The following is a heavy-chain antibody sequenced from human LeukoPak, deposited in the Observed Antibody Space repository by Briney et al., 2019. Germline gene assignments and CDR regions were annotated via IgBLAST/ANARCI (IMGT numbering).Heavy chain of an antibody. CDR3: ARGYYDSSGYYSTNWFDP. D-gene: IGHD3-22*01. Sequence: SVKVSCKASGGTFSSYAISWVRQASGQGLEWMGGIIPIFGTANYAQKFQGRVTITADESTSTAYMELGSLRSEDTAVYYCARGYYDSSGYYSTNWFDPWGQGTLVTVSS. J-gene: IGHJ5*02. CDR2: IIPIFGTA. CDR1: GGTFSSYA. V-gene: IGHV1-69*01.